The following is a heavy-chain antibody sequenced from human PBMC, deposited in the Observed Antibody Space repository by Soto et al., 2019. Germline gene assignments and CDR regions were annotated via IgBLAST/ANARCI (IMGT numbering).Heavy chain of an antibody. V-gene: IGHV4-61*01. CDR1: GGSVRDGSYY. CDR2: IYHSGST. Sequence: SETLSLTCTVSGGSVRDGSYYWAWLRQPPGKGLEWIGHIYHSGSTIYNPSLKSRATISIDTSKSQFSLNLNSMTAADTAVYYCAGYNWNYYFDPWGQGTLVTVSS. D-gene: IGHD1-7*01. CDR3: AGYNWNYYFDP. J-gene: IGHJ5*02.